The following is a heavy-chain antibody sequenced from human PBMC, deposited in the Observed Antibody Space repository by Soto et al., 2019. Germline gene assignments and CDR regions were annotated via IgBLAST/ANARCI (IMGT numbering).Heavy chain of an antibody. J-gene: IGHJ4*02. CDR2: IWYAGSNK. V-gene: IGHV3-33*01. CDR3: ARDQGYLDY. Sequence: QVQQVESGGGVVQHGRSLSLSCAASGFTFSSYGMHWVRQAPGKGLEWVAVIWYAGSNKYYGDSVMGRFTISRDNSKTTLYLPLTSLRAEDTAVYYCARDQGYLDYWGQGTLVTVSS. CDR1: GFTFSSYG.